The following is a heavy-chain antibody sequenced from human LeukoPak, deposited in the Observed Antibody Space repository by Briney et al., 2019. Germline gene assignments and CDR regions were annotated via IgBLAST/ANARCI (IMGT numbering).Heavy chain of an antibody. D-gene: IGHD3-16*02. J-gene: IGHJ4*02. CDR2: IKQDGSEK. V-gene: IGHV3-7*01. CDR3: ARDNDYVWGSYRSDY. CDR1: GFTFSSYW. Sequence: TGGSLRLSCAASGFTFSSYWMSWVRQAPGKGLEWVANIKQDGSEKYYVDSVKGRFTISRDNAKNSLYLQMNSLRAEDTAVYYCARDNDYVWGSYRSDYWGQGTLVTVSS.